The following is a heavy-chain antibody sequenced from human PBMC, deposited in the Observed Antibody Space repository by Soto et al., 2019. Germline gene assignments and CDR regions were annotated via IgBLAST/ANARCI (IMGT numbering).Heavy chain of an antibody. J-gene: IGHJ6*02. CDR1: GYTFTSYA. Sequence: ASVKVFCKASGYTFTSYAMHWVRQAPGQRLEWMGWINAGNGNTKYSQKFQGRVTITRDTSASTAYMELSSLRSEDTAVYYCARVYPVLSSDYYYGMDVWGRGTTVTVSS. CDR2: INAGNGNT. D-gene: IGHD3-16*02. CDR3: ARVYPVLSSDYYYGMDV. V-gene: IGHV1-3*01.